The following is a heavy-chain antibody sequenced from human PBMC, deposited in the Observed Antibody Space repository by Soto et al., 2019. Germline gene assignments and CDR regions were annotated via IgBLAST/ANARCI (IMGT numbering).Heavy chain of an antibody. CDR3: ARGGGHGDYRGGCWFDP. D-gene: IGHD4-17*01. Sequence: EVQLLESGGDFVQPGGSLRLSCAASGFTFRNYAMTWVRQAAGKGLEWVSSFSGSGDSTYHADSVRGRFTVSRDNSKNTLYLQMNSLTAEDTAVYYCARGGGHGDYRGGCWFDPWGQGTLVTVSS. J-gene: IGHJ5*02. CDR2: FSGSGDST. CDR1: GFTFRNYA. V-gene: IGHV3-23*01.